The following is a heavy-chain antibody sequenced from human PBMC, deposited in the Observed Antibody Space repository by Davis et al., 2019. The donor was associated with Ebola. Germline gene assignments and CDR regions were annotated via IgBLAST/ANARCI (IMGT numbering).Heavy chain of an antibody. CDR1: GYTFTNYA. Sequence: SVKVSCKASGYTFTNYAVSWVRQAPGQGLEWMGGIIPILGATNYAQSFQGRVTITADESTSTAYMELSSLRSEDTAVYYCARSFSSTFVGWFDPWGQGTLVTVSS. CDR2: IIPILGAT. CDR3: ARSFSSTFVGWFDP. J-gene: IGHJ5*02. V-gene: IGHV1-69*13. D-gene: IGHD6-13*01.